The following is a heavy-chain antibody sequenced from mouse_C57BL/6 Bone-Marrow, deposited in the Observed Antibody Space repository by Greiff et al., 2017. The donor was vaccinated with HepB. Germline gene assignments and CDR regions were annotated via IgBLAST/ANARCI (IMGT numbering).Heavy chain of an antibody. CDR3: ARDYYGSSYDYFDY. CDR2: IYPRSGNN. V-gene: IGHV1-81*01. CDR1: GYTFTSYG. Sequence: VQLQQSGAELARPGASVKLSCKASGYTFTSYGISWVKQRTGQGLEWIGEIYPRSGNNYYNEKFKGKATLTADKSSSTAYMELRSLTSEDSAVYFCARDYYGSSYDYFDYWGQGTTLTVSS. D-gene: IGHD1-1*01. J-gene: IGHJ2*01.